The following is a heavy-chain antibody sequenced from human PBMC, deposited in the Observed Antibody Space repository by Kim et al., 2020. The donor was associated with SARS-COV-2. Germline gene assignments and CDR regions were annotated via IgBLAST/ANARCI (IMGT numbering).Heavy chain of an antibody. D-gene: IGHD6-6*01. J-gene: IGHJ4*02. V-gene: IGHV3-21*01. Sequence: LYYADSVKGRFTISRDNAKNSLYLQMNSLRAEDTAVYYCASSIAARSFDYWGQGTLVTVSS. CDR3: ASSIAARSFDY. CDR2: L.